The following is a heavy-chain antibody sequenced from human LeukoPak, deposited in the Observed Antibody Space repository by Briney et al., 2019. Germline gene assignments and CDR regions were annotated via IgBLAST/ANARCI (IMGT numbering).Heavy chain of an antibody. D-gene: IGHD2-15*01. J-gene: IGHJ4*02. CDR1: GFTASSNY. CDR2: IRYDGSNK. Sequence: PGGSLRLSCAASGFTASSNYMSWVRQAPGKGLEWVAFIRYDGSNKYYADSVKGRFTISRDNSKNTLYLQMNSLRAEDTAVYYCAKDTINCSGGSCYSFDYWGQGTLVTVSS. V-gene: IGHV3-30*02. CDR3: AKDTINCSGGSCYSFDY.